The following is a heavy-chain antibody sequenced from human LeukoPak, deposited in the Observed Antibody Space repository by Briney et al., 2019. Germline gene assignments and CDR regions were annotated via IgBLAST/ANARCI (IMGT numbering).Heavy chain of an antibody. CDR3: AKDPTPGVVAEKYYFDY. J-gene: IGHJ4*02. CDR2: ISGSGATS. V-gene: IGHV3-23*01. D-gene: IGHD5-12*01. Sequence: GGSLRLSCAASGFTFSSYWMHWVRQAPGKGLEWVSVISGSGATSYYADSVKGRFTFSRDNFKNTLYLQMNSLRAEDTAIYYCAKDPTPGVVAEKYYFDYWGQGTLVTVSS. CDR1: GFTFSSYW.